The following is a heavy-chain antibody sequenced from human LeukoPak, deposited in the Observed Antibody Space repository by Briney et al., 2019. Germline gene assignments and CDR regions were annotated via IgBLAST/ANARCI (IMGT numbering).Heavy chain of an antibody. CDR2: IKQDGSEK. D-gene: IGHD3-10*02. V-gene: IGHV3-7*01. J-gene: IGHJ6*03. CDR3: ARAGRKSRGVDLVRKKETGYYYYMDV. CDR1: EFTFFTYS. Sequence: GGSLRLSCAASEFTFFTYSMSWVRQAPGKGLEWVASIKQDGSEKYYVDSVKGRFTISRDNAKNSLYLQMNSLRAEDTAVYYCARAGRKSRGVDLVRKKETGYYYYMDVWGKGTTVTVSS.